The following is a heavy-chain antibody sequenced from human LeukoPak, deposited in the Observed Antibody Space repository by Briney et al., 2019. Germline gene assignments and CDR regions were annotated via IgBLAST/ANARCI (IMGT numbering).Heavy chain of an antibody. Sequence: GGSLRLSCAASGFIFSDYYMSWIRQAPGKGLEWLSYMSIDGSSRYYADSVKGRFTISRDNAKNSLYLQMNSLRVEDTAVYYCARGAMKTNYYHDYFDYWGQGTLVTVSS. J-gene: IGHJ4*02. CDR1: GFIFSDYY. V-gene: IGHV3-11*04. D-gene: IGHD1-26*01. CDR2: MSIDGSSR. CDR3: ARGAMKTNYYHDYFDY.